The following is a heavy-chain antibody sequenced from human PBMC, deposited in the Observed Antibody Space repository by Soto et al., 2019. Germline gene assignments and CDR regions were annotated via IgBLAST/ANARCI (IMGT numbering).Heavy chain of an antibody. CDR1: GFTFSSYA. J-gene: IGHJ6*02. V-gene: IGHV3-23*01. Sequence: EVQLLESGGGLVQPGGSLRLSCAASGFTFSSYAMSWVRQAPGKGLEWVSAISGSGGSTYYADSVKGRFTISRDNSKNTLYLQMNSRRAEDTAVYYCAKDPSIAARYYYCYGMDVWGQGTTGTVSS. CDR2: ISGSGGST. CDR3: AKDPSIAARYYYCYGMDV. D-gene: IGHD6-6*01.